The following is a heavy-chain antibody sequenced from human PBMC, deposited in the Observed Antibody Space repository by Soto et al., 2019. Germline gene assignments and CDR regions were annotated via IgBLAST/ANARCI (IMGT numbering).Heavy chain of an antibody. V-gene: IGHV3-23*01. CDR2: ISGSGGTT. CDR1: GFTFSNYA. J-gene: IGHJ6*02. CDR3: AVGVGFAELSSFSC. Sequence: PGGSLRLSCVASGFTFSNYAMTWVRQAPGKGLEWVSAISGSGGTTYYADSVKGRFTISRDNSKNTQYLQMKSLRAEDTAVYYCAVGVGFAELSSFSCWGQGTTVTVSS. D-gene: IGHD3-10*01.